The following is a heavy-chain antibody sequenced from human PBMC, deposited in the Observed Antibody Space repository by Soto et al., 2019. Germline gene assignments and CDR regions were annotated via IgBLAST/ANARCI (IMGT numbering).Heavy chain of an antibody. CDR1: GGSISSSSYY. CDR3: ACIFSGGYGYGFYYYGMDV. D-gene: IGHD5-18*01. Sequence: PSETLSLTCPVSGGSISSSSYYWGWIRQPPGKGLEWIGSIYYSGSTYYNPSPKSRVTISVDTSKNQFSLKLSSVTAADTAVYYCACIFSGGYGYGFYYYGMDVWGQGTTVTVSS. J-gene: IGHJ6*02. V-gene: IGHV4-39*01. CDR2: IYYSGST.